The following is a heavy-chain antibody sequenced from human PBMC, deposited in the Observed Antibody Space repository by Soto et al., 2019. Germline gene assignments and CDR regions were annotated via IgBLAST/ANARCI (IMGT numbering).Heavy chain of an antibody. V-gene: IGHV4-31*03. CDR2: IYYSGST. CDR1: GGSISSGGYY. D-gene: IGHD6-13*01. Sequence: PSETLSLTCTVSGGSISSGGYYWSWIRQHPGKGLEWIGYIYYSGSTYYNPSLKSRVTISVDTSKNQFSLKLSSVTAADTAVYYCARDSLYSSTNCYYGMDVWGQGTTVTVSS. CDR3: ARDSLYSSTNCYYGMDV. J-gene: IGHJ6*02.